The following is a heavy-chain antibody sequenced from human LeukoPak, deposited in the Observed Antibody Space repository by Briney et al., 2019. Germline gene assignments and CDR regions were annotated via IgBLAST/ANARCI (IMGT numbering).Heavy chain of an antibody. V-gene: IGHV1-18*01. J-gene: IGHJ4*02. CDR2: ISAYNGNT. CDR1: GYTFTSYG. D-gene: IGHD6-13*01. Sequence: GASVKVSCKASGYTFTSYGISWVRQAPGQGLEWMGWISAYNGNTNYAQKLQGRVTMTRDTSTSTVYMELSSLRSEDTAVYSCAREVSIPAAATRFDYWGQGTLVTVSS. CDR3: AREVSIPAAATRFDY.